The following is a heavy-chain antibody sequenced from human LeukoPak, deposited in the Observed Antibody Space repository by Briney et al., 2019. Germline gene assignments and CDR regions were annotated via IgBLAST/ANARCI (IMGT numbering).Heavy chain of an antibody. Sequence: PGGSLRLSCAASGFTFSSYSMNWVRQAPGKGLEWVSSINSDSSHIYYADSVKGRFTISRDNAKNSLSLQMNSLRAEDTAVYYCARGPIPDYWGQGTLVTVSS. CDR2: INSDSSHI. J-gene: IGHJ4*02. D-gene: IGHD2-2*02. CDR3: ARGPIPDY. CDR1: GFTFSSYS. V-gene: IGHV3-21*01.